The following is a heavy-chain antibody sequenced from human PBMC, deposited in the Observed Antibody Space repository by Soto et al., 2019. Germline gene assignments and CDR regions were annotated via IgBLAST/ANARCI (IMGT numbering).Heavy chain of an antibody. CDR3: ARVKAGVVY. CDR1: GGSISSYY. V-gene: IGHV4-59*08. CDR2: IYYSGST. J-gene: IGHJ2*01. Sequence: SETLSLTCTVSGGSISSYYWSWIRQPPGKGLECIGYIYYSGSTNYNPSLKSRVTISVDTSKNQFSLKLSSVTAADTAVYYCARVKAGVVYWGRGTLVTVSS. D-gene: IGHD6-13*01.